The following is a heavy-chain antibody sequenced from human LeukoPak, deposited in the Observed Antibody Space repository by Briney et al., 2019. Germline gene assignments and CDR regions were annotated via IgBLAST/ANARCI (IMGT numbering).Heavy chain of an antibody. CDR3: ARLWIDAIDY. Sequence: PSETLSLTCAVSGGSISSTSYYWGWLRQPPGKGLEWIGSIYYSGNTYFNPSLKSRVTISLDTSKNQFSLKLSSVTAADTAVYYCARLWIDAIDYWGQGTLVTVSS. D-gene: IGHD2-2*03. V-gene: IGHV4-39*01. CDR2: IYYSGNT. CDR1: GGSISSTSYY. J-gene: IGHJ4*02.